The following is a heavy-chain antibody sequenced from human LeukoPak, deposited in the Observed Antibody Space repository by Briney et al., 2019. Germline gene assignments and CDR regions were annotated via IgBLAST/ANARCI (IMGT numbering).Heavy chain of an antibody. V-gene: IGHV1-2*02. D-gene: IGHD3-16*02. CDR3: AREYGNDYVWGSYRLNAFDI. CDR1: GYTFTGYY. Sequence: GASVKVSCKASGYTFTGYYMHWVRQAPGQGLEWMGWINPNSGGTNYAQKFQGRVTMTRDTSISTAYMELSRLRSDDTAVYYCAREYGNDYVWGSYRLNAFDIGGQGTMVTVSS. J-gene: IGHJ3*02. CDR2: INPNSGGT.